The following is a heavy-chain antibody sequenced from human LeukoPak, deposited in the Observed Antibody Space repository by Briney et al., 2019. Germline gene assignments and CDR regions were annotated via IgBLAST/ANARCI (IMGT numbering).Heavy chain of an antibody. CDR3: TRDFTVTMVRLYGMDV. Sequence: GGSLRLSCTASGFTFGDYAMSWVRQAPGRGLEWVGFIRSKAYGGTTEYAASVKGRFTISRDDSKSIAYLQMNSLKTEDTAVYYCTRDFTVTMVRLYGMDVWGKGTTVTVSS. J-gene: IGHJ6*04. CDR1: GFTFGDYA. V-gene: IGHV3-49*04. D-gene: IGHD3-10*01. CDR2: IRSKAYGGTT.